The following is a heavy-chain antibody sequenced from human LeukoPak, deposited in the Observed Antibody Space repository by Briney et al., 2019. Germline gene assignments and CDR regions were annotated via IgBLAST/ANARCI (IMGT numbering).Heavy chain of an antibody. CDR1: GGSISSYY. V-gene: IGHV4-59*01. Sequence: SETLSLTCTVSGGSISSYYWSWIRQPPGKGLEWIGYIYYSGSTNYNPSLKSRVTISVDTSKNQFSLKLSFVTAADTAVYYCARAAATPGYGMDVWGQGTTVTVSS. CDR3: ARAAATPGYGMDV. D-gene: IGHD2-15*01. CDR2: IYYSGST. J-gene: IGHJ6*02.